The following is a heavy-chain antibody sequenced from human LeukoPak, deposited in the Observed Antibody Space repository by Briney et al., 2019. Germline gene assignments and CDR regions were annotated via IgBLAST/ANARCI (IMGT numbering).Heavy chain of an antibody. CDR2: IYYSGNT. V-gene: IGHV4-59*08. CDR3: ASHLPGGATTGMNV. J-gene: IGHJ6*02. D-gene: IGHD1-14*01. CDR1: GGSISDYY. Sequence: SGTLSLTCTVSGGSISDYYWSWIRQPPGKGLEWIGYIYYSGNTNYNPSLKSRVTISVDTSKNQFSVKLSSVTAADTAVYYCASHLPGGATTGMNVWGQGTTVTVSS.